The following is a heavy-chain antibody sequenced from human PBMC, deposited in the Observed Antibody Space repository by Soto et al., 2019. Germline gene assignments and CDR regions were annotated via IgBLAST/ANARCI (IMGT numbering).Heavy chain of an antibody. CDR1: GFSLSTSGLG. D-gene: IGHD6-19*01. V-gene: IGHV2-5*01. Sequence: QITLKESGPTLVRPTQTLTLTCTFSGFSLSTSGLGVGWIRQPPGKALEWLALIYWNDDKRYSPSLKARLTIPKETSKNQVVLTKTNMDPFETATYYWANRPSGWYLFDYWGPGTLVTGSS. J-gene: IGHJ4*02. CDR2: IYWNDDK. CDR3: ANRPSGWYLFDY.